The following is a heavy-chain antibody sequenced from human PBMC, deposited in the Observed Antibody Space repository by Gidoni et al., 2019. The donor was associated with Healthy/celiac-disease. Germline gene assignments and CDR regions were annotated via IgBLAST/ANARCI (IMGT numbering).Heavy chain of an antibody. CDR3: AKDRAAIRSYYFDY. V-gene: IGHV3-30*18. CDR2: ISYDGSNK. Sequence: QVQLVESGGGVVQPGRSLRLSCAASGFTFSSSGMHWVRQAPGKGLEWVAVISYDGSNKYYADSVKGRFTISRDNSKNTLYLQMNSLRAEDTAVYYCAKDRAAIRSYYFDYWGQGTLVTVSS. J-gene: IGHJ4*02. D-gene: IGHD2-2*01. CDR1: GFTFSSSG.